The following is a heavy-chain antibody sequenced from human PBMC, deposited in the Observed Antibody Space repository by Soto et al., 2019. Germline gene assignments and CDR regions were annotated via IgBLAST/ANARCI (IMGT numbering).Heavy chain of an antibody. CDR2: IWYDGSNR. D-gene: IGHD6-13*01. J-gene: IGHJ4*02. Sequence: GGSLRLSCAASGFIFSSYGMHWVRQAPGKGLEWVAVIWYDGSNRHYADSVKGRFTISRDNSKNMVYLQMNSLRVDDTAVYYCARDSSTVRDYCDFWRQGALVTVSS. CDR3: ARDSSTVRDYCDF. V-gene: IGHV3-33*01. CDR1: GFIFSSYG.